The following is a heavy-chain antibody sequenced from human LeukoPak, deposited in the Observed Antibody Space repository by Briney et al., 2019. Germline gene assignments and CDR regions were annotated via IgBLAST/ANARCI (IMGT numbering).Heavy chain of an antibody. J-gene: IGHJ5*02. V-gene: IGHV4-30-2*01. CDR1: GGSISSGGYS. CDR3: ARLVDTAANWFDP. Sequence: TSETLSLTCAVSGGSISSGGYSWSWIRQPPGKGLEWIGYIYHSGSTYYNPSLKSRVTISVDRSKNQFSLKLSSVTAADTAVYYCARLVDTAANWFDPWGQGTLVTVSS. D-gene: IGHD5-18*01. CDR2: IYHSGST.